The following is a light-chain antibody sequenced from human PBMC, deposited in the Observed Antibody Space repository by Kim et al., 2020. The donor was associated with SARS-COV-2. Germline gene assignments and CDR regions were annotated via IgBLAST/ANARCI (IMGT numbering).Light chain of an antibody. CDR2: ENY. J-gene: IGLJ1*01. Sequence: RGTTSCSGSGSNIGSNYVSWYQQLPGAAPKLLIYENYQRPSGVPDRFSGSKSGTSASLAISGLRSEDEVDYYCAAWDDSLSVHYVFGTGTKVTVL. V-gene: IGLV1-47*01. CDR3: AAWDDSLSVHYV. CDR1: GSNIGSNY.